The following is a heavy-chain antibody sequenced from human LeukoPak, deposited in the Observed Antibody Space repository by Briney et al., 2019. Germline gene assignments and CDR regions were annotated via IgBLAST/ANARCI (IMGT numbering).Heavy chain of an antibody. CDR2: IYTGGST. CDR1: GGSISSGSYY. D-gene: IGHD1-26*01. Sequence: SQTLSLTCTVSGGSISSGSYYWSWIRQPAGKGLEWIGRIYTGGSTNYNPSLKSRVTISVDTSKNQFSLKLSSVTAADTAVYYCARGGLLRDIDYWGQGTLVTVSS. CDR3: ARGGLLRDIDY. V-gene: IGHV4-61*02. J-gene: IGHJ4*02.